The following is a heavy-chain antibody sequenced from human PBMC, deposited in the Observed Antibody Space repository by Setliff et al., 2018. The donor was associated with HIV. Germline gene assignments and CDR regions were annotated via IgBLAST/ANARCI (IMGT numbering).Heavy chain of an antibody. Sequence: LSLTCAVYGGSFSGYYWSWIRQSPGKGLEWIANIYLSGNIYPNGGTNYNPSLESRLTISVDTSRNQFSLRLSSVTAADTAVYYCARAPTGVTNAFDIWGQGTMVTVSS. CDR1: GGSFSGYY. CDR2: IYLSGNIYPNGGT. J-gene: IGHJ3*02. V-gene: IGHV4-34*01. CDR3: ARAPTGVTNAFDI. D-gene: IGHD2-8*02.